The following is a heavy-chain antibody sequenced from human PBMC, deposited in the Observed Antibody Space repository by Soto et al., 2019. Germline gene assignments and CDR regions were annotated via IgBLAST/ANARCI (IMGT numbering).Heavy chain of an antibody. Sequence: GESLKISCKGSGYSFTSYWIGWVRQMPGKGLEWMGIIYPGDSDTRYSPSFQGQVTISADKSISTAYLQWSSLKASDTAMYYCARPHYGSSGYSTLDYWGQGTLVTVSS. J-gene: IGHJ4*02. V-gene: IGHV5-51*01. CDR1: GYSFTSYW. CDR2: IYPGDSDT. CDR3: ARPHYGSSGYSTLDY. D-gene: IGHD3-22*01.